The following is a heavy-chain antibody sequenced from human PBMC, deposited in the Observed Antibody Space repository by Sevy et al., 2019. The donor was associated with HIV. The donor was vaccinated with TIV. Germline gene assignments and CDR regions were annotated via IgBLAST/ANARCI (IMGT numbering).Heavy chain of an antibody. CDR1: RFTFSSYW. D-gene: IGHD5-12*01. Sequence: GGSLRLSCAASRFTFSSYWMSWVRQAPGKGLEWVAVISYDGSNKYYGDSVKGRFTISRDNSKNTLYLQMNSLRAEDTAVYYCAKWSMGGARWLQLGAFDIWGQGTMVTVSS. J-gene: IGHJ3*02. CDR2: ISYDGSNK. CDR3: AKWSMGGARWLQLGAFDI. V-gene: IGHV3-30*18.